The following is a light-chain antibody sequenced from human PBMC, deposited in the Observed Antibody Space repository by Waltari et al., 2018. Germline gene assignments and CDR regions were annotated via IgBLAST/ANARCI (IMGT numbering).Light chain of an antibody. V-gene: IGKV3-20*01. CDR3: QQYSSPPMYT. J-gene: IGKJ2*01. CDR2: DAS. CDR1: QRVGNTY. Sequence: EMVLTQSPVTLSLSPGEGASRSCRASQRVGNTYFAWYQQKPGQAPRLLIYDASTRATGVPDRFSGSESGADFTLTISRLEPEDFGVYYCQQYSSPPMYTFGQGTPLEIK.